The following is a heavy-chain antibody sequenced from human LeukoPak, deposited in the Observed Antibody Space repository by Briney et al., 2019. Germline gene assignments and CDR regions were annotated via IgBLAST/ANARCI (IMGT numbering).Heavy chain of an antibody. CDR3: AKTLGSITYDAYDT. CDR1: GFTFDDFA. V-gene: IGHV3-9*01. CDR2: ISWNSGNI. Sequence: PGGSLRLSCAASGFTFDDFAMHWVRQVPGMGLEWVSGISWNSGNIGYAASVKGRFTISRDSDKKCLYLQMNNLRAEDTALYYCAKTLGSITYDAYDTWGQGTMVTVSS. J-gene: IGHJ3*02. D-gene: IGHD7-27*01.